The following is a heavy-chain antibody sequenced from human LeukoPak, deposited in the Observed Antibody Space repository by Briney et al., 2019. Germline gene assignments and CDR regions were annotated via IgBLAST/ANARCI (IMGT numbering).Heavy chain of an antibody. J-gene: IGHJ4*02. D-gene: IGHD3-22*01. CDR1: GFTFSSYG. Sequence: GRSLRLACAASGFTFSSYGMHWVRQAPGKGLEWVAVISYDGSNKYCADSVKGRFTISRDNSKNTLYLQMNSLRAEDTAVYYCAKDTYYYDSSGYYRGMDYWGQGTLVTVSS. CDR3: AKDTYYYDSSGYYRGMDY. CDR2: ISYDGSNK. V-gene: IGHV3-30*18.